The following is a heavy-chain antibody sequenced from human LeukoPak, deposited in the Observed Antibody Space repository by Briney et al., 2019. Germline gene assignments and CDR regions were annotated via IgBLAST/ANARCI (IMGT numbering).Heavy chain of an antibody. J-gene: IGHJ4*02. CDR2: IYYSGST. CDR3: ARGGIVGASYFDY. Sequence: PSETLSLTCTVSGGSISSYYWSWIRQPPGKGLEWIGYIYYSGSTNYNPPLKSRVTISVDTSKNQFSLKLSSVTAADTAVYYCARGGIVGASYFDYWGQGTLVTVSS. D-gene: IGHD1-26*01. CDR1: GGSISSYY. V-gene: IGHV4-59*01.